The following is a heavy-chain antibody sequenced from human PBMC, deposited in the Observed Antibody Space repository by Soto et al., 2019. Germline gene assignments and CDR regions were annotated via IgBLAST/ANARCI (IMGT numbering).Heavy chain of an antibody. CDR1: GYTFTSYD. Sequence: ASVKVSCKASGYTFTSYDINWVRQATGQGLEWMGWMNPNSGNTGYAQKFQGRVTMTRNTSISTAYMELSSLRSEDTAVYYCARGNRCTTVTTPCEANWFAPWGQGTLVTVSS. J-gene: IGHJ5*02. D-gene: IGHD4-17*01. V-gene: IGHV1-8*01. CDR2: MNPNSGNT. CDR3: ARGNRCTTVTTPCEANWFAP.